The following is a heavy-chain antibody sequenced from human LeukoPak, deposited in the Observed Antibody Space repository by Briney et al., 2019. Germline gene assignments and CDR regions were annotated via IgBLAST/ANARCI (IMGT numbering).Heavy chain of an antibody. Sequence: GGSLRLSCAVFGFTFSSYAMHGVRQAPTKVLEGVAVISYDGSNKYYADSVKRRFTISRDNSKNSLYLQMNSLRAEDTAVYYCAREAPHPRWAWAFDIWGQGTMVTVSS. CDR2: ISYDGSNK. V-gene: IGHV3-30*01. CDR3: AREAPHPRWAWAFDI. J-gene: IGHJ3*02. D-gene: IGHD3-16*01. CDR1: GFTFSSYA.